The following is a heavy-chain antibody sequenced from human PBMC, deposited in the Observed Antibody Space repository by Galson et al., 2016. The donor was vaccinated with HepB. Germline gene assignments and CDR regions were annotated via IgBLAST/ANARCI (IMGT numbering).Heavy chain of an antibody. CDR2: IIPAYGLE. V-gene: IGHV1-69*13. CDR3: VTERGGTGFDI. J-gene: IGHJ3*02. Sequence: SVKVSCKASGDIFNKYAIRWVRQAPGQGLEWMGGIIPAYGLEDSAQSFQGKVTLTADESTSTAYLELRGLRSDDTAVYYCVTERGGTGFDIWGQGTMVTVSS. D-gene: IGHD3/OR15-3a*01. CDR1: GDIFNKYA.